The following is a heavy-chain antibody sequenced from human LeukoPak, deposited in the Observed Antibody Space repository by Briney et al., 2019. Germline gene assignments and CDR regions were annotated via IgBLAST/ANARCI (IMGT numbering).Heavy chain of an antibody. CDR2: INHSGST. V-gene: IGHV4-34*01. CDR1: GWSFSGYY. J-gene: IGHJ3*02. Sequence: PSETLSLTCAVYGWSFSGYYWSWVRQPPGKGLEWIGEINHSGSTNYNPSLKRRDTISVETSKNQFSLELGSVTAADTAVYYCARGMQQVGQQHDALDIWGQGTMVTVSS. CDR3: ARGMQQVGQQHDALDI. D-gene: IGHD6-13*01.